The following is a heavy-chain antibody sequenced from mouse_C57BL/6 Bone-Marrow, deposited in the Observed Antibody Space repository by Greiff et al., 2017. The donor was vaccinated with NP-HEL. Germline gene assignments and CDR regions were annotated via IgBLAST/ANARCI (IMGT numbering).Heavy chain of an antibody. D-gene: IGHD4-1*02. V-gene: IGHV1-82*01. CDR2: IYPGDGDT. Sequence: QVQLQQSGPELVKPGASVKISCKASGYAFSSSWMNWVKQRPGKGLEWIGRIYPGDGDTNYNGKFKGKATLAADKSSITAYMQLSSLTSEDSAVYFCARSTGTRFAYWGQGTLVTVSA. CDR3: ARSTGTRFAY. CDR1: GYAFSSSW. J-gene: IGHJ3*01.